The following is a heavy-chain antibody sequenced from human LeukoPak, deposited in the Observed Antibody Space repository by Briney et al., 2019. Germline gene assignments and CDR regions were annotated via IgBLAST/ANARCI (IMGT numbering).Heavy chain of an antibody. Sequence: PSETLSLTCTVSGGSISSGDYYWSWIRQPPGKGLEWIGRIYTSGSTNYNPSLKSRVTMSVDTSKNQFSLKLSSVTAADTAVYYCARGSHFYDILTGYSGHFDYWGQGTLVTVSS. D-gene: IGHD3-9*01. J-gene: IGHJ4*02. CDR1: GGSISSGDYY. V-gene: IGHV4-61*02. CDR2: IYTSGST. CDR3: ARGSHFYDILTGYSGHFDY.